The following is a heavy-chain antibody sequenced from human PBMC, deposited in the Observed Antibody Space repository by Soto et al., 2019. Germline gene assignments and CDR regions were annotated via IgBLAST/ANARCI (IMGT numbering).Heavy chain of an antibody. V-gene: IGHV3-30-3*01. Sequence: LRLSCAASGFTFSSYAMHWVRQAPGKGLEWVAVISYDGSNKYYADSVKGRFTISRDNSKNTLYLQMNSLRAEDTAVYYCARAYDFWSGYYSGGMDVWGQGTTVTVSS. D-gene: IGHD3-3*01. CDR3: ARAYDFWSGYYSGGMDV. CDR2: ISYDGSNK. J-gene: IGHJ6*02. CDR1: GFTFSSYA.